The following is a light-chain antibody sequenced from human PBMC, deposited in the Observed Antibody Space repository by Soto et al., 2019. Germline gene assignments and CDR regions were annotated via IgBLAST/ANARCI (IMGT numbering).Light chain of an antibody. CDR3: ASYTTRSTCV. Sequence: QSVLTQPASVPGPPGQSIAISCTGTSSDVGAFNYVSWYQQHPGKAPKFMIFDVSSRPSGVSDRFSGSKSGNTASLTISWLQTEDEADYYCASYTTRSTCVFGTGTKVTV. CDR2: DVS. CDR1: SSDVGAFNY. J-gene: IGLJ1*01. V-gene: IGLV2-14*03.